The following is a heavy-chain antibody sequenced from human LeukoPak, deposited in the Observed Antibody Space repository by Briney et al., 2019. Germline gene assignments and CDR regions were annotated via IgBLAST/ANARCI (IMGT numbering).Heavy chain of an antibody. D-gene: IGHD5-12*01. CDR2: ITGSGGST. Sequence: GGSLRLSCAASGFTFSDCAMSWVRQAPGKGLEWVSAITGSGGSTYYADSVKGRFTISRDNSKNTLYLQMNSLRAEDPAVYYCAKDSTYSGYYDYFDYWGQGTLVTVSS. V-gene: IGHV3-23*01. J-gene: IGHJ4*02. CDR1: GFTFSDCA. CDR3: AKDSTYSGYYDYFDY.